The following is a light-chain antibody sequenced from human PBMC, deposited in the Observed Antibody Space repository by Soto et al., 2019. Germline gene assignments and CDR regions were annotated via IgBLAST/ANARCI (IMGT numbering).Light chain of an antibody. Sequence: EIVMTQSPANLSVSPGERATLSCRASQSVSSHLDWYQQKPGQAPRLLNYGASTRATGNPARFSSSGSGTEFTLTISSLQSEDFAVYYCQQYNNWTYTFGNGTKLEIK. CDR3: QQYNNWTYT. CDR1: QSVSSH. V-gene: IGKV3-15*01. J-gene: IGKJ2*01. CDR2: GAS.